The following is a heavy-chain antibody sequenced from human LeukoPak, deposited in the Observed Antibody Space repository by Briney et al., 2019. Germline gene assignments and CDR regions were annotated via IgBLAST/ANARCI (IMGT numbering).Heavy chain of an antibody. V-gene: IGHV4-59*01. CDR2: IYYSGST. J-gene: IGHJ6*02. Sequence: SETLSLTCTVSGGSISSYYWSWIRQPPGKGLEWIGYIYYSGSTNYNPSLKSRVTISVDTSKNQFSLKLSSVTAADTAVYYCARDSARTTGYYYYGMDVWGQGTTVTVSS. CDR1: GGSISSYY. CDR3: ARDSARTTGYYYYGMDV. D-gene: IGHD1-1*01.